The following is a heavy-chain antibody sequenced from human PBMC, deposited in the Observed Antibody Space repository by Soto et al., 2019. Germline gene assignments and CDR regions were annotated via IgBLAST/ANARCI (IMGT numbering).Heavy chain of an antibody. CDR1: GFSLSTSGVG. D-gene: IGHD3-10*01. V-gene: IGHV2-5*02. CDR2: IYWDDDK. Sequence: SGPTLVNPTQTLTLTCTFSGFSLSTSGVGVGWIRQPPGKALEWLALIYWDDDKRYSPSLKSRLTITKDTSKNQVVLTMTNMDPVDTATYYCAHLITMVRPDLVSRKYYFDYWGQGTLVTVSS. CDR3: AHLITMVRPDLVSRKYYFDY. J-gene: IGHJ4*02.